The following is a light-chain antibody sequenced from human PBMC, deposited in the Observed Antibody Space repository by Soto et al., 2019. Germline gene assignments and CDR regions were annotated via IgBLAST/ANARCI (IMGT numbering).Light chain of an antibody. CDR3: SSYTSSCTLV. Sequence: QSALTQPASVSGSPGQSITISCTGTSSDVGGYNYVSWYQQHPGKAPKVMIYEVSNRPSGVSNRFSGSKSGNTASLTISGLQAEDEADYYCSSYTSSCTLVFGGGTKLTVL. J-gene: IGLJ2*01. CDR2: EVS. CDR1: SSDVGGYNY. V-gene: IGLV2-14*01.